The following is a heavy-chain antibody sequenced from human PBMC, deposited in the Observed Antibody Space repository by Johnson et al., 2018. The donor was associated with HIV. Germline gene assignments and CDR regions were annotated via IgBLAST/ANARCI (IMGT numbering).Heavy chain of an antibody. Sequence: LEWVTGINWSGDSTEYADSVKGRFTVSRDNARNSLYLQINGLRAEDTAFYYCARGKGAAAGLDAFDIWGQGTMVTVSS. CDR2: INWSGDST. D-gene: IGHD6-13*01. V-gene: IGHV3-20*03. J-gene: IGHJ3*02. CDR3: ARGKGAAAGLDAFDI.